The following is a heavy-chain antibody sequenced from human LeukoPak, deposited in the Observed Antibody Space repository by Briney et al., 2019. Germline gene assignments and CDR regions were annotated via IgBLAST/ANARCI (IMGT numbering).Heavy chain of an antibody. V-gene: IGHV1-2*02. D-gene: IGHD3-22*01. CDR2: INPNSGGT. CDR3: ARIDDSSGYYYRY. CDR1: GYTFTGYY. J-gene: IGHJ4*02. Sequence: ASVRVSCKASGYTFTGYYMHWVRQAPGQGLEWMGWINPNSGGTNYAQKFQGRVTMTRDTSISTAYMELSRLRSDDTAVYYYARIDDSSGYYYRYWGQGTLVTASS.